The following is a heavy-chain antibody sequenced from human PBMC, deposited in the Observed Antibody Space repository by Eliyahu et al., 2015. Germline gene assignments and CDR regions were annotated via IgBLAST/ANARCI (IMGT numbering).Heavy chain of an antibody. CDR1: GYTFTGYX. V-gene: IGHV1-2*04. CDR2: INPNSGGT. Sequence: QVQLVQSGAEVKXXGASVKVSCKASGYTFTGYXXXXVRQAPGHGLEWMGWINPNSGGTNYAQKFQGWVTMTRDTSISTAYMELSRLRSDDTAVYYCARGDDILTGYYDYWGQGTLVTVSS. D-gene: IGHD3-9*01. J-gene: IGHJ4*02. CDR3: ARGDDILTGYYDY.